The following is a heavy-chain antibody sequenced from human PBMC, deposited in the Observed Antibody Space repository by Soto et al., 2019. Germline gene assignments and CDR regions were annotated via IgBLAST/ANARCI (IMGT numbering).Heavy chain of an antibody. J-gene: IGHJ4*02. D-gene: IGHD2-15*01. CDR3: ARDYCSGGSCSFDY. CDR2: IYSGGST. V-gene: IGHV3-53*04. CDR1: GFTVSSNY. Sequence: GGSLRLSCAASGFTVSSNYMSWVRQAPGKGLEWVSVIYSGGSTYYADSVKGRFTISRHNSKNTLYLQMNSLRAEDTAVYYCARDYCSGGSCSFDYWGQGTLVTVSS.